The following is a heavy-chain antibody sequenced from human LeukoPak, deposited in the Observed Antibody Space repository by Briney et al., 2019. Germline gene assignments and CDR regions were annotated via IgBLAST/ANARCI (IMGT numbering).Heavy chain of an antibody. V-gene: IGHV1-2*02. J-gene: IGHJ5*02. CDR3: AREAPAWGWFDP. Sequence: ASVKVSCKASGYTFTGYYIHWVRQAPGQGLEWMGWINPNSGGTNYAQKFQGRVTMTRDTSISTAYMELSRLRSDDTAVYYCAREAPAWGWFDPWGQGTLVTVSS. D-gene: IGHD7-27*01. CDR1: GYTFTGYY. CDR2: INPNSGGT.